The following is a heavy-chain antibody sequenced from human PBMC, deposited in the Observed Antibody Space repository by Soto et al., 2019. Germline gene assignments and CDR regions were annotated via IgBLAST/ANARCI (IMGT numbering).Heavy chain of an antibody. J-gene: IGHJ6*02. D-gene: IGHD1-26*01. CDR3: ARDPTSIVGATTYYYGMDV. Sequence: SVKVSCKASGGTFSSYAISWVRQAPGQGLEWMGGIIPIFGTANYAQKFQGRVTITADESTSTAYMELSSLRSEDTAVYYCARDPTSIVGATTYYYGMDVWGQGTTVTVSS. CDR2: IIPIFGTA. V-gene: IGHV1-69*13. CDR1: GGTFSSYA.